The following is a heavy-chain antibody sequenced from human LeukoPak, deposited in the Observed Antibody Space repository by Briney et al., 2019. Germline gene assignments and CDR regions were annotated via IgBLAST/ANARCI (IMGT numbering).Heavy chain of an antibody. CDR2: ISYDGSNK. CDR3: AREGPYSSSSYYFDY. CDR1: GFTFSSYA. D-gene: IGHD6-6*01. Sequence: GGSLGLSCAASGFTFSSYAMHWVRQAPGKGLEGVAVISYDGSNKYYADSVKGRFTISRDNSKYTLYLQMNSLRAEDTAVYYCAREGPYSSSSYYFDYWGQGTLVTVSS. J-gene: IGHJ4*02. V-gene: IGHV3-30-3*01.